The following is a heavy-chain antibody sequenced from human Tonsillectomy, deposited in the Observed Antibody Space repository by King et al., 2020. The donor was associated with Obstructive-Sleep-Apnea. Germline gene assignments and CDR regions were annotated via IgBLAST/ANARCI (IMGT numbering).Heavy chain of an antibody. Sequence: VQLQESGPGLVKPSETLSLTCNVSGGSISNYYWSWIRQPPGKGLEWIGNIHYSGTTYYNPSLKSRVTTSVDTSKNQFSLKLRSVTAADTAVYFCARQISSSWFLDDWGQGTLVTVSS. J-gene: IGHJ4*02. CDR1: GGSISNYY. V-gene: IGHV4-59*01. D-gene: IGHD6-13*01. CDR3: ARQISSSWFLDD. CDR2: IHYSGTT.